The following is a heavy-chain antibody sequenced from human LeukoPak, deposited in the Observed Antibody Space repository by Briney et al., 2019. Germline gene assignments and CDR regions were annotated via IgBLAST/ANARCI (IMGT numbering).Heavy chain of an antibody. CDR3: ARDTDCTNGVCYTGIFDY. CDR2: INPNSGGT. CDR1: GYTFTGYY. V-gene: IGHV1-2*02. D-gene: IGHD2-8*01. J-gene: IGHJ4*02. Sequence: PEASVKVSCKASGYTFTGYYMHWVRQAPGQGLEWMGWINPNSGGTNYAQKLQGRVAMTRDTSISTAYMELSRLRSDDTAVYYCARDTDCTNGVCYTGIFDYWGQGTLVTVSS.